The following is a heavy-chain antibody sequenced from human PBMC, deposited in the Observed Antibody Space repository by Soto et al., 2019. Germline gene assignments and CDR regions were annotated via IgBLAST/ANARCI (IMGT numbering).Heavy chain of an antibody. CDR3: ARGSYYGSGSYSLPAYYYYGMEV. CDR1: GGTLSSYA. CDR2: FIPIFGTA. V-gene: IGHV1-69*13. D-gene: IGHD3-10*01. Sequence: SVKVSCKASGGTLSSYAISWVRQAPGQGLEWMGGFIPIFGTANYAQKFQGRVTITADESTSTAYMELSSLRSEDTAVYYCARGSYYGSGSYSLPAYYYYGMEVWGQGTTVTVSS. J-gene: IGHJ6*02.